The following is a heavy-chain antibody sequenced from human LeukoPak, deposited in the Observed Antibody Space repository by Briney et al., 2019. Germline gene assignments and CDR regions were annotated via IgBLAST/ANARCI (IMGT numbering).Heavy chain of an antibody. D-gene: IGHD3-16*02. V-gene: IGHV1-2*02. CDR3: ARGAVSWYDYVWGSYRYPDY. CDR2: INPNSGGT. J-gene: IGHJ4*02. Sequence: GASVKVSCKASGYTFTGYYMHWVRQAPGQGLEWMGWINPNSGGTNYAQKFQGRVTMTRDTSISTAYMELSRLRSDDTAVYYCARGAVSWYDYVWGSYRYPDYWGQGTLVTVSS. CDR1: GYTFTGYY.